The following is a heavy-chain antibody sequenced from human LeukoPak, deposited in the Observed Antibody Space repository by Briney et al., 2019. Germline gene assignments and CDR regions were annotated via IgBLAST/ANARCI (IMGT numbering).Heavy chain of an antibody. D-gene: IGHD3-22*01. Sequence: SETLSLTCTVSGGSISSYYWSWIRQPPGKGLEWIGYIYYSGSTNYNPSLKSRVTISADTSKNQFSLKLSSVTAADTAVYYCARGNGGYRPFDYWGQGTLVTVSS. CDR2: IYYSGST. J-gene: IGHJ4*02. V-gene: IGHV4-59*12. CDR3: ARGNGGYRPFDY. CDR1: GGSISSYY.